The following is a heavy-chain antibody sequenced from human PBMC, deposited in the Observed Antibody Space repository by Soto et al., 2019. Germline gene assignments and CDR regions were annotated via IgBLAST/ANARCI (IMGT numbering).Heavy chain of an antibody. CDR3: ARSVTGAYGNNGFDP. CDR1: GGTFSSYA. CDR2: IIPIFGTA. V-gene: IGHV1-69*06. J-gene: IGHJ5*02. Sequence: SVKVSCKASGGTFSSYAISWVRQAPGQGREWMGGIIPIFGTANYAQKFQGRVTITADKSTSTAYMELSSLRSEDTAVYYCARSVTGAYGNNGFDPWGQGTLVTVSS. D-gene: IGHD2-8*02.